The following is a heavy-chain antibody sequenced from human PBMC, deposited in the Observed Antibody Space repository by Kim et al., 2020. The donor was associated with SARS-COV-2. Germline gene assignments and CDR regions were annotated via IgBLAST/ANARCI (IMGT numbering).Heavy chain of an antibody. D-gene: IGHD5-18*01. V-gene: IGHV1-3*01. CDR2: INAGNGNT. Sequence: ASVKVSCKASGYTFTSYAMHWVRQAPGQRLEWMGWINAGNGNTKYSQKFQGRVTITRDTSASTAYMELSSLRSEDTAVYYCARDTRDTAPQFWTDAFDIWGQGTMVTVSS. J-gene: IGHJ3*02. CDR3: ARDTRDTAPQFWTDAFDI. CDR1: GYTFTSYA.